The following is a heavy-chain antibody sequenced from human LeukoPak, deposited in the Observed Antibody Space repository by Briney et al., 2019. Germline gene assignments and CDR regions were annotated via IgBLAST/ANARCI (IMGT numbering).Heavy chain of an antibody. Sequence: PSETLSLTCKVSGYPIGLDYYWVWIRQAPGRGLQWIGGFHRGRIQYNSALKSRVTISIDSSKNQFSLRMWPVTAADTAFYFCARAPSSYESGHGYPNLGWLDPWGQGALVTVSS. D-gene: IGHD5-24*01. J-gene: IGHJ5*02. CDR3: ARAPSSYESGHGYPNLGWLDP. CDR1: GYPIGLDYY. CDR2: FHRGRI. V-gene: IGHV4-38-2*02.